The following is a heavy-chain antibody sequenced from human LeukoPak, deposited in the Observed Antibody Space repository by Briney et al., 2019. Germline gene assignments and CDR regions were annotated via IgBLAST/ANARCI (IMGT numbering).Heavy chain of an antibody. CDR1: GFTFDDYA. J-gene: IGHJ6*02. D-gene: IGHD3-10*01. Sequence: GGSLRLSCAASGFTFDDYAMHWVRQAPGKGLEWVSLISGDGGSTYYADSVKGRFTISRDNSKNSLYLQMNSLRTEDTALYYCAKEPSVRGASYYYYGMDVWGQGTTVTVSS. V-gene: IGHV3-43*02. CDR3: AKEPSVRGASYYYYGMDV. CDR2: ISGDGGST.